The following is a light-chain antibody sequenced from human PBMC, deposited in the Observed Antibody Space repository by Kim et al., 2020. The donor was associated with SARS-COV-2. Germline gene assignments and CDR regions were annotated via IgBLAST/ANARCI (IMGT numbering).Light chain of an antibody. J-gene: IGLJ3*02. V-gene: IGLV1-44*01. CDR3: SAWDDALNGDWV. CDR2: NDN. Sequence: ELTQPPSASGTPGQRVTISCSGSSSNIGSNTVTWYKQLPGTAPKLLIYNDNQRPSGVPDRCSGSKSGTSASLAISGLQSDDEADYYCSAWDDALNGDWVFGGGTQLTVL. CDR1: SSNIGSNT.